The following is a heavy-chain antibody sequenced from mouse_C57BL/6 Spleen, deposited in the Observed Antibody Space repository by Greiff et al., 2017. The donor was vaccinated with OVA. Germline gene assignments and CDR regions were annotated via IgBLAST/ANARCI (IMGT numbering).Heavy chain of an antibody. CDR1: GYTFTSYW. V-gene: IGHV1-69*01. CDR2: IDPSDSYT. CDR3: ATSTMVTGDY. D-gene: IGHD2-2*01. Sequence: QVQLQQSGAELVMPGASVKLSCKASGYTFTSYWMHWVKQRPGQGLEWIGEIDPSDSYTNYNQKFKGKSTLTVDKSSSTAYMQLSSLTSEDSAVYYCATSTMVTGDYWGQGTTLTVSS. J-gene: IGHJ2*01.